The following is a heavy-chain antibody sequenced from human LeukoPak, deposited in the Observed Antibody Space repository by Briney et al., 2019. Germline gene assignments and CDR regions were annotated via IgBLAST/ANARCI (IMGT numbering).Heavy chain of an antibody. J-gene: IGHJ5*02. CDR1: GGSFSGYY. V-gene: IGHV4-34*01. D-gene: IGHD5-18*01. CDR2: INHSGST. Sequence: PSETLPLTCAVYGGSFSGYYWNWIRQPPGKGLEWIGEINHSGSTNYNPSLKSRVTISVDTSKNQFSLKLSSVTAADTAVYYCARVGYSYGHWWFDPWGQGTLVTVSS. CDR3: ARVGYSYGHWWFDP.